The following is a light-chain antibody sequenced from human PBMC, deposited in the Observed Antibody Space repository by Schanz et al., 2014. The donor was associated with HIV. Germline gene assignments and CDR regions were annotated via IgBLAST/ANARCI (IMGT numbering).Light chain of an antibody. CDR2: DVN. Sequence: QSVLTQPASVSGSPGQSITISCTGTSRDLGVSNYVSRYQHHPGKAPKLMIYDVNNRPSGASNRFSGSKSGNTASLTISGLQAEDEADYYCSSYTTSGSLVFGGGTKLTVL. CDR3: SSYTTSGSLV. V-gene: IGLV2-14*03. J-gene: IGLJ3*02. CDR1: SRDLGVSNY.